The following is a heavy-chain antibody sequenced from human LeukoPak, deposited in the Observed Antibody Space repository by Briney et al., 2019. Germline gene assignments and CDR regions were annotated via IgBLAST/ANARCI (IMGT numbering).Heavy chain of an antibody. V-gene: IGHV3-53*01. CDR2: IYSSGST. Sequence: GGSLTLSCAASGFSISSNYMNWVRLAPGKGLEWVSVIYSSGSTYYADSVKGRFTISRDNSKNTLYLQMNSLRAEDTAVYYCAKELDQLAPYHYWGQGTLVTVSS. CDR1: GFSISSNY. D-gene: IGHD2-2*01. J-gene: IGHJ4*02. CDR3: AKELDQLAPYHY.